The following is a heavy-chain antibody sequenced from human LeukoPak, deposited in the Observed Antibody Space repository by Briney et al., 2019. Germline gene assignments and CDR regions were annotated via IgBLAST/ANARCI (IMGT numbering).Heavy chain of an antibody. J-gene: IGHJ3*02. CDR3: ARDVHYDSSGYYYADAFDI. V-gene: IGHV3-21*01. D-gene: IGHD3-22*01. CDR2: ISSSSSYI. Sequence: PGGSLRLSCAASGFTFSSYSMNWVRQAQGKGLEWVSSISSSSSYIYYADSVKGRFTISRDNAKNSLYLQMNSLRAEDTAVYYCARDVHYDSSGYYYADAFDIWGQGTMVTVSS. CDR1: GFTFSSYS.